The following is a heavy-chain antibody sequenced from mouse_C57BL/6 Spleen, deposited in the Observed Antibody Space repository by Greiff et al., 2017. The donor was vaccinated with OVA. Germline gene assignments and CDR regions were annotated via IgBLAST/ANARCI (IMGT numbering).Heavy chain of an antibody. D-gene: IGHD1-1*01. Sequence: VQLKQSGAELVRPGSSVKLSCKASGYTFTSYWMDWVKQRPGQGLEWIGNIYPSDSETHYNQKFKDKATLTVDKSSSTAYMQLSSLTSEDSAVYYCARGYYAPFAYWGQGTLVTVSA. J-gene: IGHJ3*01. V-gene: IGHV1-61*01. CDR1: GYTFTSYW. CDR2: IYPSDSET. CDR3: ARGYYAPFAY.